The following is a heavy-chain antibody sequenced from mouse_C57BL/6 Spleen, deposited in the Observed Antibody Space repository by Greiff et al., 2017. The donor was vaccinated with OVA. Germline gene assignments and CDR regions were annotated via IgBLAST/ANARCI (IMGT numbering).Heavy chain of an antibody. D-gene: IGHD4-1*01. J-gene: IGHJ2*01. Sequence: DVKLQESGPGLVKPSQSLSLTCSVTGYSITSGYYWNWIRQFPGNKLEWMGYISYDGSNNYNPSLKNRISITRDTSKNQFFLKLNSVTTEDTATYYCARDRDWGYYFDYWGQGTTLTVSS. CDR3: ARDRDWGYYFDY. CDR2: ISYDGSN. V-gene: IGHV3-6*01. CDR1: GYSITSGYY.